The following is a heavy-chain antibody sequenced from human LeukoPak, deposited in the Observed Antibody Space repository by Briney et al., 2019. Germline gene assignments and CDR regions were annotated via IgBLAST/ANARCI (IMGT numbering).Heavy chain of an antibody. D-gene: IGHD2-15*01. V-gene: IGHV4-34*01. CDR2: INHSGST. CDR1: GGSFSGYY. CDR3: ARAQDERNFDY. J-gene: IGHJ4*02. Sequence: SETLSLTCAVYGGSFSGYYWSWIRQPPGKGLEWIGEINHSGSTNYNPSPKSRVTISVDTSKNQFSLKLSSVTAADTAVYYCARAQDERNFDYWGQGTLVTVSS.